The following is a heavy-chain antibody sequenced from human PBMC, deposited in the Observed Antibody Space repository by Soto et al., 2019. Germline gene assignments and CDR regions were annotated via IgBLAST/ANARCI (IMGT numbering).Heavy chain of an antibody. Sequence: EVQLLESGGGLVQPGGSLRLSCAASGFTFSDYGMNWIRQVPGKGLEWVSTISGSGDSAYYADSVKGRFTISRDNSKNTLYLQMVSLRAEDTAIYYCATKITFGGVSDYWGQGTLVTVSS. CDR1: GFTFSDYG. CDR2: ISGSGDSA. J-gene: IGHJ4*02. V-gene: IGHV3-23*01. D-gene: IGHD3-16*01. CDR3: ATKITFGGVSDY.